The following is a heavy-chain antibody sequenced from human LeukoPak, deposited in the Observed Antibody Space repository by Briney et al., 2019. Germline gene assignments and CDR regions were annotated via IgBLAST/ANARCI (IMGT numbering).Heavy chain of an antibody. CDR1: GGSMTGSFY. V-gene: IGHV4-30-2*01. J-gene: IGHJ6*04. D-gene: IGHD2-2*01. Sequence: SETLSLTCTVSGGSMTGSFYWSWIRQAPGKGLEWIGCVYRGGTTFYNTSLKGRVTISEDRSKNQYSLKLDSLTAADTAVYYCARGATVPAARVDVWGKGTTVTVSS. CDR2: VYRGGTT. CDR3: ARGATVPAARVDV.